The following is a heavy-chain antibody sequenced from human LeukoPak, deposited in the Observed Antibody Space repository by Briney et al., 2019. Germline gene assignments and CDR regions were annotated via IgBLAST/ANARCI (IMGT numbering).Heavy chain of an antibody. D-gene: IGHD3-10*01. Sequence: SETLSLTCTVSGGSISSYYWSWIRQPPGKGLEWIGRIYTSGSTNYNPSLKSRVTMSVDTSKNQFSLKLSSVTAADTAVYYCAKPYGSGSYYDYWGQGTLVTVSS. CDR3: AKPYGSGSYYDY. CDR2: IYTSGST. J-gene: IGHJ4*02. CDR1: GGSISSYY. V-gene: IGHV4-4*07.